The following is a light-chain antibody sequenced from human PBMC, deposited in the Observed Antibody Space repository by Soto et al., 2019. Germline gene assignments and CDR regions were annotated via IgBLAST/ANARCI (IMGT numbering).Light chain of an antibody. Sequence: DVQLTQSPSFLSASVGDRVTITCRASQSVGRTLNWYQQRPGEAPRLLVYAASSLPGGGTSRFSGSRSGTDFTLTIDSLQAEDFATYFCQQSYDTPTFGGGTQVEIK. CDR3: QQSYDTPT. J-gene: IGKJ4*01. CDR2: AAS. CDR1: QSVGRT. V-gene: IGKV1-39*01.